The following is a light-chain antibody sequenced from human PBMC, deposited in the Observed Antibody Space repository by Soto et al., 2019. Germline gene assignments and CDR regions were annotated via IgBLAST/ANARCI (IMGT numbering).Light chain of an antibody. Sequence: QSVLTQPASVSGSPGQSITISCTGSSNDFGSRNFVSWYQQRPNKAPKLIIFEATKRPSGVSDRFSASKSGYTASLTISGLRAEDEADYYCCSYAGGTTWVFGGGTKVTVL. CDR2: EAT. V-gene: IGLV2-23*01. CDR3: CSYAGGTTWV. CDR1: SNDFGSRNF. J-gene: IGLJ3*02.